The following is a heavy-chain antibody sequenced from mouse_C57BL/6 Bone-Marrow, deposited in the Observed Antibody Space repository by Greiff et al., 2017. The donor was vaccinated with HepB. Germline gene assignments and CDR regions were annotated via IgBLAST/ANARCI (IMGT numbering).Heavy chain of an antibody. CDR3: AREDFYRSTFFDY. D-gene: IGHD1-1*01. J-gene: IGHJ2*01. CDR2: IYPGDGDT. Sequence: QVQLQQSGAELVKPGASVKISCKASGYAFSSYWMNWVKQRPGKGLEWIGQIYPGDGDTNYNGKFKGKATLTADKSSSTAYMQLSSLTSDDSSVYFCAREDFYRSTFFDYWCQGTTLTVSS. CDR1: GYAFSSYW. V-gene: IGHV1-80*01.